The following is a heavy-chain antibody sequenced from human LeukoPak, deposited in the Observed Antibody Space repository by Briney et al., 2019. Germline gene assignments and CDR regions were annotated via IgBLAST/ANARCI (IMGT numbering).Heavy chain of an antibody. CDR1: GYTFTGYY. D-gene: IGHD2-8*01. CDR2: INPNSGGT. CDR3: ARDRSLIIKDYYYYGMDV. V-gene: IGHV1-2*06. Sequence: ASVKVSFKASGYTFTGYYMHWVRQAPGQGLEWMGRINPNSGGTNYAQKFQGRVTMTRDTSISTAYMELSRLRSDDTAVYYCARDRSLIIKDYYYYGMDVWGQGTTVTVSS. J-gene: IGHJ6*02.